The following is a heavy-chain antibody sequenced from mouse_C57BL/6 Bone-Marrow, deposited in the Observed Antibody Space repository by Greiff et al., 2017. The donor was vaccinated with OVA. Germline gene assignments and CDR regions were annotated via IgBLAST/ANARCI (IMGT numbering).Heavy chain of an antibody. Sequence: QVQLKQPGAELVKPGASVKMSCKASGYTFTSYWITWVKQRPGQGLEWIGDIYPGSGSTNYNEKFKSKATLTVDTSSSTAYMQLSSLTSEDSAVYHCARRDYGSSYEYFDVWGTGTTVTVSS. CDR3: ARRDYGSSYEYFDV. J-gene: IGHJ1*03. V-gene: IGHV1-55*01. CDR2: IYPGSGST. D-gene: IGHD1-1*01. CDR1: GYTFTSYW.